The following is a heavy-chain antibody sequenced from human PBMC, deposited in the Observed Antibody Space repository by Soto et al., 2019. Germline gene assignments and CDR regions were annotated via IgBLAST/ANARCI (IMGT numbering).Heavy chain of an antibody. CDR2: IYYSGST. J-gene: IGHJ3*02. CDR3: ARHRGYCSGDSCYSDAFDI. D-gene: IGHD2-15*01. Sequence: PSETLSLTCTVSGGSISSSSYYWGWIRQHPGKGLEWIGSIYYSGSTYYNPSLKSRVTISVDTSKNQFSLKLSSVTAADTAVYYCARHRGYCSGDSCYSDAFDIWGQGTMVTVSS. CDR1: GGSISSSSYY. V-gene: IGHV4-39*01.